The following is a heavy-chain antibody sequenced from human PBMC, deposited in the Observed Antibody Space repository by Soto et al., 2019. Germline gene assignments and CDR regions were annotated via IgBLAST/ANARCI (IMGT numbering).Heavy chain of an antibody. CDR1: GFIFSSYG. Sequence: QVQLVESGGGVVQPGRSLRLSCAASGFIFSSYGMHWVRQAPGKGLEWVAVISLDGSEKYYGDSVKGRFTISRDNSKKTLYVQMTSPRAEDTAVYYCAKDNPNDYGANSDYFQHWGQGTLVTVST. J-gene: IGHJ1*01. V-gene: IGHV3-30*18. CDR2: ISLDGSEK. CDR3: AKDNPNDYGANSDYFQH. D-gene: IGHD4-17*01.